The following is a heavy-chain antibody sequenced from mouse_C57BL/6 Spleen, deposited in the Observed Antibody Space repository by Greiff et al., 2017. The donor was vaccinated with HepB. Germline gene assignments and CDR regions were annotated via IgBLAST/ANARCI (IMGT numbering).Heavy chain of an antibody. CDR1: GYTFTSYW. V-gene: IGHV1-50*01. J-gene: IGHJ4*01. D-gene: IGHD1-1*01. Sequence: QVHVKQPGAELVKPGASVKLSCKASGYTFTSYWMQWVKQRPGQGLEWIGEIDPSDSYTNYNQKFKGKATLTVDTSSSTAYMQLSSLTSEDSAVYYCARLDYYGSRERGYAMDYWGQGTSVTVSS. CDR3: ARLDYYGSRERGYAMDY. CDR2: IDPSDSYT.